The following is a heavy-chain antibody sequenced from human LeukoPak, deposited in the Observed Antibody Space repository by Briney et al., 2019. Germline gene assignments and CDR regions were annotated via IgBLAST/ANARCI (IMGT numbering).Heavy chain of an antibody. D-gene: IGHD2-21*02. J-gene: IGHJ6*02. CDR3: ARDRLHIVVVTAIPYYYYGMDV. V-gene: IGHV1-69*13. CDR2: IIPIFGRA. CDR1: GGTFSSYA. Sequence: GASVKVSCKASGGTFSSYAISWVRQAPGQGLEWMGGIIPIFGRANYAQKFQGRVTITADESTSTAYMELSSLRSEDTAVYYCARDRLHIVVVTAIPYYYYGMDVWGQGTTVTVSS.